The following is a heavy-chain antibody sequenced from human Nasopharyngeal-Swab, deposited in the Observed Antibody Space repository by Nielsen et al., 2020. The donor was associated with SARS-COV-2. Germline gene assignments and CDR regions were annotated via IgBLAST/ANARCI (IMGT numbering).Heavy chain of an antibody. CDR1: GGSISSGSYY. Sequence: SETLSLTCTVSGGSISSGSYYWSWIRQPAGKGLEWIGRIYTSGSTNYNPSLKSRVTISVNTSKNQFSLKLSSVTAADTAVYYCAREFSSSYYYYYRDVWGKGTTVTVSS. V-gene: IGHV4-61*02. D-gene: IGHD6-6*01. CDR3: AREFSSSYYYYYRDV. J-gene: IGHJ6*03. CDR2: IYTSGST.